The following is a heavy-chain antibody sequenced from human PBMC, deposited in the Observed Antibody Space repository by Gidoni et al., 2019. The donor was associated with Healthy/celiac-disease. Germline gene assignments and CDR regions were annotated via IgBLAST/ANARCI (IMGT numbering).Heavy chain of an antibody. D-gene: IGHD4-17*01. J-gene: IGHJ2*01. Sequence: QLQLQESGPGLVKPSETLSLTCPVSGGSISSSSFYWGWLRQPPGKGLEWIGSIYYSGSTYYNPSLKSRVTISVDTSKNQFSLKLSSVTAADTAVYYCARPPSYYGDPYWYFDLWGRGTLVTVSS. CDR3: ARPPSYYGDPYWYFDL. CDR2: IYYSGST. CDR1: GGSISSSSFY. V-gene: IGHV4-39*01.